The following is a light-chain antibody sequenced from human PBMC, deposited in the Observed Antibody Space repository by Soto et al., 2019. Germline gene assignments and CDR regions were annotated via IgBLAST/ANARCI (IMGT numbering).Light chain of an antibody. CDR1: QSFSSS. Sequence: EIVMTQSPATLSVSPGERATLSGRDSQSFSSSLAWYQQKPGQAPRLPIYDASARATGIPARFSGSGSGTEFTLTISSLQSEDFAVYYCQQYNNWPFTFGGGTKVEI. J-gene: IGKJ4*01. V-gene: IGKV3-15*01. CDR2: DAS. CDR3: QQYNNWPFT.